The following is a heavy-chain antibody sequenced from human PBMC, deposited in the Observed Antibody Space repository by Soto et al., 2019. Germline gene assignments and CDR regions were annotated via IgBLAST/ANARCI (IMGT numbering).Heavy chain of an antibody. D-gene: IGHD3-10*01. V-gene: IGHV4-30-2*01. CDR2: IYHSGGT. CDR1: GGSVSSGGYS. CDR3: GRALFTKNRGATHPEFLRMDG. J-gene: IGHJ6*02. Sequence: PSETLSLTCAVSGGSVSSGGYSWGWIRQPLGKGLEWIGYIYHSGGTDYNPSFESRVTISLDRSQNQFSLKLESVSAADTAVYYRGRALFTKNRGATHPEFLRMDGLGQGTTVTVS.